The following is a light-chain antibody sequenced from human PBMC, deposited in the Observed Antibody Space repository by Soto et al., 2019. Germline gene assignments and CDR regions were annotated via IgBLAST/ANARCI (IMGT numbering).Light chain of an antibody. CDR1: NIGSKS. CDR2: YDS. Sequence: SYELTQPPSVSVAPGKTARITCGGNNIGSKSVHWYQQKPCQAPVLVIYYDSDRPSGIPERFSGSNSGNTATLTISRVEAGDEADYYCQVWDSSSDHPVVFGGGTKVTVL. V-gene: IGLV3-21*04. J-gene: IGLJ2*01. CDR3: QVWDSSSDHPVV.